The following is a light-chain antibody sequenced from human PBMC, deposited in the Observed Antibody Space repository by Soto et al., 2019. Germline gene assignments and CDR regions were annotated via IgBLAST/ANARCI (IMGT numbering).Light chain of an antibody. CDR3: QQSYSTPPFT. Sequence: DIQMTQSPSSLSASVGDRVTITCRASQSISSYLNWYQQKPGKAPKLLIYAASSLQSGVPSRFSGSGSGTGFTLTIISLQPEDFATYYCQQSYSTPPFTFGPGTNVDIK. CDR1: QSISSY. CDR2: AAS. J-gene: IGKJ3*01. V-gene: IGKV1-39*01.